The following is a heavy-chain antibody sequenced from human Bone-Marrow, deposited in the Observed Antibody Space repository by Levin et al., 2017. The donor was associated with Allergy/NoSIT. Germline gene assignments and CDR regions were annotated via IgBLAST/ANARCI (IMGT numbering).Heavy chain of an antibody. J-gene: IGHJ6*02. CDR3: STVRYCTSGVCYARYYYYYGMDV. V-gene: IGHV3-15*07. CDR1: GFTLNNAW. Sequence: GGSLRLSCTVSGFTLNNAWINWVRQAPGKGLEWVGRFKGKTDGGTTDYAAPVKGRFTISRDDSKNMLYLQMNSLKTEDTAVYYCSTVRYCTSGVCYARYYYYYGMDVWGQGTTVTVSS. CDR2: FKGKTDGGTT. D-gene: IGHD2-8*01.